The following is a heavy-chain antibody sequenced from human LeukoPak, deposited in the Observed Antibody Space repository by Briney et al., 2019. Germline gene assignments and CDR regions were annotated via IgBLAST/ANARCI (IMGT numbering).Heavy chain of an antibody. V-gene: IGHV3-21*01. CDR2: LSSRSRYI. Sequence: GGSLRLSCAASGFTFSNYAMTWVRQAPGKGLEWVSSLSSRSRYIYYADSLKGRFTISRDNAKNSLYLQMDSLRAENTAMYYCARDRNTDFWSGYYTNYFDYWGQGTLVTVSS. D-gene: IGHD3-3*01. CDR1: GFTFSNYA. J-gene: IGHJ4*02. CDR3: ARDRNTDFWSGYYTNYFDY.